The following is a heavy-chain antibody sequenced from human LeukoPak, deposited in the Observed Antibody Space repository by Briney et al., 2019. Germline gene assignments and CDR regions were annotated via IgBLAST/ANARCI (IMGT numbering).Heavy chain of an antibody. J-gene: IGHJ3*02. CDR2: INHSGST. Sequence: PSETLSLTCAVYGGSFSGYYWSWIRQPPGKGLEWIGEINHSGSTNYNPSLKSRVTISVDTSKNQFSLKLSSVTAADTAVYYCARVLADENDGGYYWSDDAFDIWGQGTMVTVSS. CDR3: ARVLADENDGGYYWSDDAFDI. D-gene: IGHD3-3*01. V-gene: IGHV4-34*01. CDR1: GGSFSGYY.